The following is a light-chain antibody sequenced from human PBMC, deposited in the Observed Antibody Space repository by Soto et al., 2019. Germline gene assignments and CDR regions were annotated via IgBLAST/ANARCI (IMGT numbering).Light chain of an antibody. J-gene: IGLJ1*01. CDR1: SSDVGGHNY. Sequence: QSALTQPASVSGSPGQSITISCTGTSSDVGGHNYVSWYQQHPGKAPKVMIYEVSNRPSGVSNRFSGSKSGNTASLTISGLQAEDEADYYCRAYTSSSTFYVFGTGTKVTVL. V-gene: IGLV2-14*01. CDR2: EVS. CDR3: RAYTSSSTFYV.